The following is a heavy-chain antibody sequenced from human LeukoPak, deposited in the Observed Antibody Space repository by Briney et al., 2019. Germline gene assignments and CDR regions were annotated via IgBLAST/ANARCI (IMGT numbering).Heavy chain of an antibody. CDR3: VTADYGDYRSIGGDY. CDR2: IIPILGIA. CDR1: GGTFSSYA. D-gene: IGHD4-17*01. V-gene: IGHV1-69*04. J-gene: IGHJ4*02. Sequence: SVKVSCKASGGTFSSYAISWVRQAPGQGLEWMGRIIPILGIANYAQKFQGRVTITADKSTSTAYMELSSLRSEDTAVYYCVTADYGDYRSIGGDYWGQGTLVTVSS.